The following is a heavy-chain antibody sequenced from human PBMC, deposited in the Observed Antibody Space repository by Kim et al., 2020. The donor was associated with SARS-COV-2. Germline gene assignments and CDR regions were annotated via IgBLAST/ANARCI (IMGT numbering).Heavy chain of an antibody. CDR3: ARGVAVAGTLGYYFDY. CDR1: GFTFSSYA. D-gene: IGHD6-19*01. V-gene: IGHV3-30-3*01. Sequence: GGSLRLSCAASGFTFSSYAMHWVRQAPGKGLEWVAVISYDGSNKYYADSVKGRFTISRDNSKNTLYLQMNSLRAEDTAVYYCARGVAVAGTLGYYFDYWG. CDR2: ISYDGSNK. J-gene: IGHJ4*01.